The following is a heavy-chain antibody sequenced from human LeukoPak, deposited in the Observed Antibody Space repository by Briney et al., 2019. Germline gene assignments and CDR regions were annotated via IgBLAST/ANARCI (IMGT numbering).Heavy chain of an antibody. V-gene: IGHV3-23*01. CDR1: GFTFSRYW. Sequence: GSLRLSCAASGFTFSRYWMSWVRQAPGKGLEWVSAISGSGGSTYYADSVKGRFTISRDNSKNTLYLQMNSLRAEDTAVYYCARDRGMVDVWGKGTTVTVSS. D-gene: IGHD2-8*01. J-gene: IGHJ6*04. CDR2: ISGSGGST. CDR3: ARDRGMVDV.